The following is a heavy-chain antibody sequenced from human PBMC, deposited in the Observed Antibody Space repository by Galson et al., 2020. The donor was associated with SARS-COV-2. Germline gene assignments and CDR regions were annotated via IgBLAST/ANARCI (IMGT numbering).Heavy chain of an antibody. CDR1: GYIFTNYW. J-gene: IGHJ4*02. D-gene: IGHD6-19*01. Sequence: GESLKISCKGSGYIFTNYWIGWVRQMPGKGPEWMGIIYPDDSYTKYSPSFRGQVTISGDKSLSIAYLQWSSLKASDTAMYYCARHGASSGWYEGIDFWGQGTLVTVSS. CDR2: IYPDDSYT. CDR3: ARHGASSGWYEGIDF. V-gene: IGHV5-51*01.